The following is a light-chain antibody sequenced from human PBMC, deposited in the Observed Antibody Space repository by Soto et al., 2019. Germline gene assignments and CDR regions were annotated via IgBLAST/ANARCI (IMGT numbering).Light chain of an antibody. CDR3: QSYDSSLSGYVV. CDR2: GNS. J-gene: IGLJ2*01. CDR1: SSNIGAGYD. V-gene: IGLV1-40*01. Sequence: QSVLTQPHSVSGAPGQRVTISCTGSSSNIGAGYDVHWYQQLPGTAPKLIIYGNSNPPSGVPDRFSGSKSGTSASLAITGLQAADEADYYCQSYDSSLSGYVVFGGGTKLTVL.